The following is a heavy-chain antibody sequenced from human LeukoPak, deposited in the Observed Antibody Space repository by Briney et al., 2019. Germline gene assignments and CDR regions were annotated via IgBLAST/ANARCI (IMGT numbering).Heavy chain of an antibody. J-gene: IGHJ6*02. CDR2: VYYDGTT. CDR1: GGSINSNSYY. V-gene: IGHV4-39*02. CDR3: ARGDCSSTSCSAGILYHYGLDV. D-gene: IGHD2-2*01. Sequence: SETLSLTCTVSGGSINSNSYYWGWLRQPPGKNLEWIGNVYYDGTTFYNPSLKSRVTMSVDTSESHFSLKLTSVTAADTATYYCARGDCSSTSCSAGILYHYGLDVWGQGTTVTVSS.